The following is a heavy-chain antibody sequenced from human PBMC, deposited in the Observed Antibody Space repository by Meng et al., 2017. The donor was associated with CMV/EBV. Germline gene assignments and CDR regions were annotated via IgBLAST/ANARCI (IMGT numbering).Heavy chain of an antibody. CDR2: IFYSGST. CDR1: GGSISSGDFY. D-gene: IGHD5/OR15-5a*01. Sequence: SETLSLTCTVSGGSISSGDFYWTWIRQPPGKGLEWIGYIFYSGSTYYNPSLKSRVTISVDTSKNQFSLNLSSVTAADTAVYYCAREEVSGRRFDYWGQGTLVTVS. J-gene: IGHJ4*02. CDR3: AREEVSGRRFDY. V-gene: IGHV4-30-4*08.